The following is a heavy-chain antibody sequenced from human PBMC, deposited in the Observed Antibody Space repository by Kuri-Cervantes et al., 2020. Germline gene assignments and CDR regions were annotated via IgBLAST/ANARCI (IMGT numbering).Heavy chain of an antibody. CDR2: IYYSGST. D-gene: IGHD6-13*01. V-gene: IGHV4-61*01. Sequence: ESLKISCTVSGGSVSSGSYYWSWIRQPPGKGLEWIGYIYYSGSTNYNPSLKSRVTISVDTSKNQFSLKLSSVTAADTAVYYCASSGQLGFWGQGTLVTVSS. J-gene: IGHJ4*02. CDR1: GGSVSSGSYY. CDR3: ASSGQLGF.